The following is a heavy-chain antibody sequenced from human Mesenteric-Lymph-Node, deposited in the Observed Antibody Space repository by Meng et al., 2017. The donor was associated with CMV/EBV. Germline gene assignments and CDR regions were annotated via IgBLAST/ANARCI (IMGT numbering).Heavy chain of an antibody. D-gene: IGHD6-19*01. CDR1: GFTFSSYG. CDR3: AKGAQWLVEGYFDY. CDR2: IQYDGNNK. Sequence: GGSLRLSCEASGFTFSSYGMHWVRQAPGKGLEWVAFIQYDGNNKYYADSVKGRFTISRDNAKNSLYLQMNSLRAEDTALYYCAKGAQWLVEGYFDYWGQGTLVTVSS. J-gene: IGHJ4*02. V-gene: IGHV3-30*02.